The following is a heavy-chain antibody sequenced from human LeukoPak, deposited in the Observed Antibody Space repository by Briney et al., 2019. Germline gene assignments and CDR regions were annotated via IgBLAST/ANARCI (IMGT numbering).Heavy chain of an antibody. CDR1: GFSLGDYA. D-gene: IGHD2-15*01. V-gene: IGHV3-9*01. CDR2: ITWDSGTI. J-gene: IGHJ6*04. CDR3: AKGKSIASLWYMDV. Sequence: GGSLRLSCEASGFSLGDYAMHWVRQIPGKGLEWVSGITWDSGTIDYAGSVRGRFTISRDNAKNSLYLQMSTLRPEDTAIYYCAKGKSIASLWYMDVWGKGTTVIVSS.